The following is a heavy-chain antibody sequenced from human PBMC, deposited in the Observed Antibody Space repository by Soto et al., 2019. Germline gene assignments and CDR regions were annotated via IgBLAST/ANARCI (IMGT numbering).Heavy chain of an antibody. D-gene: IGHD5-12*01. CDR1: GYSISSGYY. V-gene: IGHV4-38-2*01. CDR2: IYHSGST. Sequence: PSETLSLTCAVSGYSISSGYYWGWIRQPPGKGLEWIGSIYHSGSTYYNPSLKSRVTISVDTSKNQFSLKLSSVTAADTAVYYCARAHTSADSGYDIDYWGQGTLVTVSS. J-gene: IGHJ4*02. CDR3: ARAHTSADSGYDIDY.